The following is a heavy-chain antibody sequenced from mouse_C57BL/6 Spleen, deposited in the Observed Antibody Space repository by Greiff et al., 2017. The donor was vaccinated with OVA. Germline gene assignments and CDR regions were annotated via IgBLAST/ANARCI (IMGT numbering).Heavy chain of an antibody. V-gene: IGHV1-22*01. J-gene: IGHJ3*01. Sequence: VQLKQSGPELVKPGASVKMSCKASGYTFTDYNMHWVKQSHGKSLEWIGYINPNNGGTSYNQKFKGKATLTVNKSSSTAYMELRSLTSEDSAVYYCARDYYYGSSYDWFAYWGQGTLVTVSA. D-gene: IGHD1-1*01. CDR3: ARDYYYGSSYDWFAY. CDR1: GYTFTDYN. CDR2: INPNNGGT.